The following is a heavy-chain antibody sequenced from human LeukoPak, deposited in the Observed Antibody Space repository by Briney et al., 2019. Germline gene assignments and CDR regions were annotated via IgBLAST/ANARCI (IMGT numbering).Heavy chain of an antibody. V-gene: IGHV3-21*01. CDR2: ISSSSSYI. D-gene: IGHD5-18*01. Sequence: GGSLRLSCAASGFTFSSYSMNWVRQAPGKGLEWVSSISSSSSYIYYADSVKGRFTISRDNAKNSLYLQMNSLRAEDTAVYYCARDQDTAMDPTFDYWGQGTLVTVSS. CDR3: ARDQDTAMDPTFDY. CDR1: GFTFSSYS. J-gene: IGHJ4*02.